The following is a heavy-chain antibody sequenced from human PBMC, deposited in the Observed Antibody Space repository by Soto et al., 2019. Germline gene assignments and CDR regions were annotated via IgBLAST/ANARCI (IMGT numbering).Heavy chain of an antibody. Sequence: PSETLSLTCTVYGGSITSSYWSWIRRPPGKGLEWIAYIYDTGISGYTPSTSYNPSLKSRVTMSVDTSKSQFSLKLTSVTAADTAVYYCARGEDAFFYYGLDVWGQGITVTVS. J-gene: IGHJ6*02. CDR2: IYDTGISGYTPST. CDR1: GGSITSSY. CDR3: ARGEDAFFYYGLDV. V-gene: IGHV4-59*01.